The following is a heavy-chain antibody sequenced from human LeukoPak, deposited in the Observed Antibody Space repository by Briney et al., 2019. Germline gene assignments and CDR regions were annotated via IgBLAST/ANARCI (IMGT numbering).Heavy chain of an antibody. D-gene: IGHD1-1*01. CDR3: ASWDWNPNYYFDY. Sequence: ASVKVSCKTSGYTFTGYYMHWVRQAPGQGLEWMGRINPNSGGTNYAQKFQGRVTMTRDTSITTAHMELSSLRSDDTAVYYCASWDWNPNYYFDYWGQETLVTVSS. CDR1: GYTFTGYY. J-gene: IGHJ4*02. CDR2: INPNSGGT. V-gene: IGHV1-2*06.